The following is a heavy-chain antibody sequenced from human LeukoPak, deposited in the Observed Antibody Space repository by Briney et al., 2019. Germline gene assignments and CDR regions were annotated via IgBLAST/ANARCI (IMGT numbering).Heavy chain of an antibody. D-gene: IGHD3-10*01. CDR2: INHSGST. V-gene: IGHV4-34*01. CDR3: ARGRNYYGSGSHNSYYFDY. CDR1: GGSFSGYY. Sequence: SETLSLTCAVYGGSFSGYYWSWIRQPPGKRLEWIGEINHSGSTNYNPSLKSRVTISVDTSKNQFSLKLSSVTAADTAVYYCARGRNYYGSGSHNSYYFDYWGQGTLVTVSS. J-gene: IGHJ4*02.